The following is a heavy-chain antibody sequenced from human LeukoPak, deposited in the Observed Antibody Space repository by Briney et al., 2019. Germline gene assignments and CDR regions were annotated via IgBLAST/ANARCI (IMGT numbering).Heavy chain of an antibody. D-gene: IGHD3-22*01. CDR3: ARDYHDSSGYWQHCDY. J-gene: IGHJ4*02. CDR1: GFTFSTYA. CDR2: ISYHGSDK. Sequence: GGSLRLSCAASGFTFSTYAMHWVRQAPGKGLEWVAVISYHGSDKYYADSVKGRFTISRDNSRNTLYLEMITLRPEDTAGDYCARDYHDSSGYWQHCDYWGQGTLVTVSS. V-gene: IGHV3-30*01.